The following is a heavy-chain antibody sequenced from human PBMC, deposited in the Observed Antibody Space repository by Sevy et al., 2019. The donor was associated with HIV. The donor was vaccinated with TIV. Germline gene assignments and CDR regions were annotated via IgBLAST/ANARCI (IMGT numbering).Heavy chain of an antibody. D-gene: IGHD2-15*01. CDR2: ISGSAGST. Sequence: GGSLRLSCAASGFTFSTYAMSWVRQAPGKGLEWVSAISGSAGSTYYADLVKGRFTISRDKSKNTLYLQMNSLRAEDTAVYYCVKGDRTFYGLDVWGQGTTVTVSS. J-gene: IGHJ6*02. V-gene: IGHV3-23*01. CDR3: VKGDRTFYGLDV. CDR1: GFTFSTYA.